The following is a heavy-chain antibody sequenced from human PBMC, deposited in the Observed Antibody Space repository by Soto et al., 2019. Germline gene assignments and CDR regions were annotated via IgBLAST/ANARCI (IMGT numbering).Heavy chain of an antibody. CDR2: IKSKTDGGTT. Sequence: GGSLRLSCAASGFTFSNAWMSWVRQAPGKGLEWVGRIKSKTDGGTTDYAAPVKGRFTISRDDSKNTLYLQMNSLKTEDTAVYYCTAHLLGYCSGGSCYSDPFFEYWGQGTLVTVSS. CDR1: GFTFSNAW. J-gene: IGHJ4*02. D-gene: IGHD2-15*01. CDR3: TAHLLGYCSGGSCYSDPFFEY. V-gene: IGHV3-15*01.